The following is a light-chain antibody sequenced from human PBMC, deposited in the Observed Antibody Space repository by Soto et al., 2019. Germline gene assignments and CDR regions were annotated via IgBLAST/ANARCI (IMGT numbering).Light chain of an antibody. V-gene: IGKV2-28*01. CDR2: LGS. CDR3: MQALQTPIT. J-gene: IGKJ5*01. CDR1: QSLLHSNGYNY. Sequence: DIVMTQSPLSLPVTPGEPASISCRSSQSLLHSNGYNYLDWYLQKPGQSPQLLIYLGSNRASGVPDRCSSSGSGTDFTLTISRVEAEDVGVFYCMQALQTPITFGQGTRLEIK.